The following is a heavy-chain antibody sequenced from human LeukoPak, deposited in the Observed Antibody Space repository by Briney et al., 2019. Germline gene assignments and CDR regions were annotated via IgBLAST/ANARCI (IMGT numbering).Heavy chain of an antibody. Sequence: QPGRSLRLSCAASGFIFSNYAVHWVRQTRGEGRVWVAVISSDGRDKHYADSVKGRFTISRDNSKNKLYLQMNSLRAEDKAVYYCAKEVVTPNIDYWGQGTLVTVSS. J-gene: IGHJ4*02. CDR2: ISSDGRDK. D-gene: IGHD4-23*01. CDR1: GFIFSNYA. CDR3: AKEVVTPNIDY. V-gene: IGHV3-30*04.